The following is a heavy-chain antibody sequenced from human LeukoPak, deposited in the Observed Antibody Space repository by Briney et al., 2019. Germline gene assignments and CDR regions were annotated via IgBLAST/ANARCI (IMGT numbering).Heavy chain of an antibody. D-gene: IGHD3-16*01. CDR1: GFTFSSYE. CDR3: ARDYDYVWGSYDHDAFDI. Sequence: GGSLRHSCAASGFTFSSYEMNWVRQAPGKGLEWVSYISSSGSTIYYADSVKGRFTISRDNAKNSLYLQMNSLRAEDTAVYYCARDYDYVWGSYDHDAFDIWGQGTMVTVSS. CDR2: ISSSGSTI. V-gene: IGHV3-48*03. J-gene: IGHJ3*02.